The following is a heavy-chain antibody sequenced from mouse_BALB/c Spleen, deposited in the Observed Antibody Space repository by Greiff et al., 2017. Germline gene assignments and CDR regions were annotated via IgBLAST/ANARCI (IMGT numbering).Heavy chain of an antibody. D-gene: IGHD2-1*01. CDR1: GYSFTGYY. CDR2: ISCYNGAT. V-gene: IGHV1S34*01. CDR3: ARLDGNYEYAMDY. J-gene: IGHJ4*01. Sequence: LVKTGASVKISCKASGYSFTGYYMHWVKQSHGKSLEWIGYISCYNGATSYNQKFKGKATFTVDTSSSTAYMQFNSLTSEDSAVYYCARLDGNYEYAMDYWGQGTSVTVSS.